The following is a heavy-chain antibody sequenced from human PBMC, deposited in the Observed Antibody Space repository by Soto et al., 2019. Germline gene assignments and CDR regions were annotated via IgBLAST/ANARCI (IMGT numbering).Heavy chain of an antibody. CDR1: GGTFSSYA. D-gene: IGHD3-9*01. Sequence: VASVKVSCKASGGTFSSYAISWVRQAPGQGLEWMGGIIPIFGTASCAQKFQGRVTITADESTSTAYMELSSLRSEDTAVYYCARDKESYYDILTGPHTTYYYYGMDVWGQGTTVTVSS. V-gene: IGHV1-69*13. CDR2: IIPIFGTA. J-gene: IGHJ6*02. CDR3: ARDKESYYDILTGPHTTYYYYGMDV.